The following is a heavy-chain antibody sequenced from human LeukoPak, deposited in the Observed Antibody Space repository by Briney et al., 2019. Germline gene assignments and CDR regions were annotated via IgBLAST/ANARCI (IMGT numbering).Heavy chain of an antibody. Sequence: PSQTLSLTCTVSGGSISSGGYYWSWIRQHPGKGLEWIGYIYYSGSTYYNPSLKSRVTISVDTSKNQFSLKLSSVTAADTAVYYCAGEYDYGDLYYFDYWGQGTLVTVSS. CDR1: GGSISSGGYY. V-gene: IGHV4-31*03. CDR2: IYYSGST. CDR3: AGEYDYGDLYYFDY. J-gene: IGHJ4*02. D-gene: IGHD4-17*01.